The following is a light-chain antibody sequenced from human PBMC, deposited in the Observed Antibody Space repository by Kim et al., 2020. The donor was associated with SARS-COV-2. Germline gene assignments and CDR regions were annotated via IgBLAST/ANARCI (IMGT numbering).Light chain of an antibody. V-gene: IGLV3-19*01. J-gene: IGLJ2*01. CDR1: SLRTYY. Sequence: SSELTQDPAVSVALGQTVRITCQGDSLRTYYTTWFQQKPGQAPIVDFYGKNNRPSGIPDRFSGSSSGNTASLTITATQAGDEADYYCNSRDNNDNVLFGG. CDR3: NSRDNNDNVL. CDR2: GKN.